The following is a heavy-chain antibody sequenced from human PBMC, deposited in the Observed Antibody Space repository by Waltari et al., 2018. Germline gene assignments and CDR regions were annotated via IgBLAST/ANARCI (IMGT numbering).Heavy chain of an antibody. Sequence: QVQLVESGGGVVQPGGSLRLSCAAARFPFRNYAMQWVRQAPGKGLEWVAVISHDAGNEYYTDSVKGRFTISRDNSKNTLYLQMNSLRPEDTAVYYCARAPGVAEAERRWYLDYWGQGTLVTASS. V-gene: IGHV3-30-3*01. CDR3: ARAPGVAEAERRWYLDY. J-gene: IGHJ4*02. CDR2: ISHDAGNE. CDR1: RFPFRNYA. D-gene: IGHD2-15*01.